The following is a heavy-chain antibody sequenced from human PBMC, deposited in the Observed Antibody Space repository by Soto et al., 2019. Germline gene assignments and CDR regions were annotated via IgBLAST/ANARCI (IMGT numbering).Heavy chain of an antibody. CDR2: INPNSGGT. CDR1: GYSFTGYN. Sequence: ASVKVSCKASGYSFTGYNFHWVRQAPGQGLEGMGWINPNSGGTNYAQKFQGRVTMTRDTSISLAYMELSRLRSDDTAVYYCARDGKGDYYLLTGHYNYYGMDVWGEGTTLTVSS. CDR3: ARDGKGDYYLLTGHYNYYGMDV. D-gene: IGHD3-9*01. J-gene: IGHJ6*04. V-gene: IGHV1-2*02.